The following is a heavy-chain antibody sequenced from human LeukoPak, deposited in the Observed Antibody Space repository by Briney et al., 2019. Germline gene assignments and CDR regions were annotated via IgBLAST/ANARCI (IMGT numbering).Heavy chain of an antibody. CDR2: INHSGST. CDR3: AAIPRYDYVWGSYRFDY. D-gene: IGHD3-16*02. CDR1: GGSFSGYY. Sequence: PSETLSLTCAVYGGSFSGYYWSWIRQPPGKGLEWIGEINHSGSTNYNPSLKSRVTISVDTSKNQFSLKLSSVTAADMAVYYCAAIPRYDYVWGSYRFDYWGQGTLVTVSS. J-gene: IGHJ4*02. V-gene: IGHV4-34*01.